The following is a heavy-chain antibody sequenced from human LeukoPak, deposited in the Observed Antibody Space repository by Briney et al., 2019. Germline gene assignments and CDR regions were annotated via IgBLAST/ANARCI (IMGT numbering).Heavy chain of an antibody. CDR3: ARDCGGDCFDAFDI. V-gene: IGHV4-39*07. CDR2: IYHSGST. Sequence: SETLSLTCSVSGVSIYNSDYYWGWIRQPPGKGLEWIGEIYHSGSTNYNPSLKSRVTISVDKSKNQFSLKLSSVTAADTAVYYCARDCGGDCFDAFDIWGQGTMVTVSS. J-gene: IGHJ3*02. D-gene: IGHD2-21*02. CDR1: GVSIYNSDYY.